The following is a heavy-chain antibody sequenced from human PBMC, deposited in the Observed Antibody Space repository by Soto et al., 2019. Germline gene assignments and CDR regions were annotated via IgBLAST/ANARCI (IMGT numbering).Heavy chain of an antibody. D-gene: IGHD4-17*01. Sequence: GGSLRLSCAASGFTFSSYAMHWVRQAPGKGLEWVAVISYDGSNKYYADSVKGRFTISRDNSKNTLYLQMNSLRAEDTAVYYWAILTTVSDPFDDWGQGTLVPVAS. V-gene: IGHV3-30-3*01. CDR2: ISYDGSNK. CDR3: AILTTVSDPFDD. CDR1: GFTFSSYA. J-gene: IGHJ4*02.